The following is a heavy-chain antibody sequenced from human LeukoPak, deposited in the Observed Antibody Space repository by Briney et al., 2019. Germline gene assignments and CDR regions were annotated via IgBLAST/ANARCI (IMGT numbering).Heavy chain of an antibody. Sequence: SETLSLTCTVSGGSISNYYWSWIRQPPGKGLEWIGYIYYSGSTNYNPSLKSRVTISVDTSKNQFSLKLSSVTAAATAVYYCATSGYSSGSPFDPWGQGTLVTVSS. V-gene: IGHV4-59*01. CDR3: ATSGYSSGSPFDP. D-gene: IGHD6-19*01. CDR2: IYYSGST. J-gene: IGHJ5*02. CDR1: GGSISNYY.